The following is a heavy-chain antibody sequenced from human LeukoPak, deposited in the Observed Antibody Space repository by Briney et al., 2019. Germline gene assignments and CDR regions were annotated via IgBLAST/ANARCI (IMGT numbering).Heavy chain of an antibody. CDR2: IYSGGST. J-gene: IGHJ4*02. Sequence: GGSLRLSCAASGFTVSSNYMSWVRQAPGKGLEWVSLIYSGGSTYYADSVKGRITISRDNSKNTLYLQMNTLRAEDTAVYYCARGLYDSSGHNWGQGTLVTVSS. D-gene: IGHD3-22*01. CDR1: GFTVSSNY. CDR3: ARGLYDSSGHN. V-gene: IGHV3-53*01.